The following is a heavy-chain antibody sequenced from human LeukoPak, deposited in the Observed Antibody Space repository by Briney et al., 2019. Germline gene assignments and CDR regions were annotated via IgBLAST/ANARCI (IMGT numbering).Heavy chain of an antibody. Sequence: ASVKVSCKASGYTFTDYFMHWVRRAPGQGLEWMGWISPEGGDTHYAQRFQGRVTMTRDTSTSTAYMELTSLSSDDTAVYYCARNYGHNSKYFDFWGQGTLVTVSS. D-gene: IGHD4-17*01. CDR1: GYTFTDYF. CDR3: ARNYGHNSKYFDF. CDR2: ISPEGGDT. J-gene: IGHJ4*02. V-gene: IGHV1-2*02.